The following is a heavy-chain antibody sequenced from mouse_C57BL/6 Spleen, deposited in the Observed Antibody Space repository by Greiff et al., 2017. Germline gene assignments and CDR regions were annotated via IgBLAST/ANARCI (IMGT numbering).Heavy chain of an antibody. CDR2: IDPETGGT. CDR3: TRGGGEYDGYAMDY. J-gene: IGHJ4*01. V-gene: IGHV1-15*01. CDR1: GYTFTDYE. Sequence: QVQLQQSGAELVRPGASVTLSCKASGYTFTDYEMHWVKQTPVHGLEWIGAIDPETGGTAYTQKFKGKAILPADKSSSTAYMELRSLTSEDSAVYYCTRGGGEYDGYAMDYWGQGTSVTVSS. D-gene: IGHD2-14*01.